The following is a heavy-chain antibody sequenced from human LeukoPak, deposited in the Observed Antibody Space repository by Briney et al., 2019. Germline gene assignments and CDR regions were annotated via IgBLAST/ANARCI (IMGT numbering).Heavy chain of an antibody. CDR1: GFTFSDAW. J-gene: IGHJ4*02. CDR3: AREVSGAHPY. CDR2: IKSRTNGGTT. V-gene: IGHV3-15*01. Sequence: PGGSLRLSCAASGFTFSDAWMTWLRQAPGKELEWVGLIKSRTNGGTTHYAAPVKGRFTLSRVDSKSTLFLQMNSLKTEDTAVYYCAREVSGAHPYWGQGTLVTVSS. D-gene: IGHD1-26*01.